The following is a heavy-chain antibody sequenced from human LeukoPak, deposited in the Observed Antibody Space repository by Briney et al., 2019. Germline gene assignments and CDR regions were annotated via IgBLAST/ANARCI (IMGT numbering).Heavy chain of an antibody. J-gene: IGHJ4*02. Sequence: PGGSLRLSCAASGFTFSDYYMSWIRQAPGKGLEWVSVISGSGGTTYYADSVKGRFTISRDSSKNTVYLQMNSLRAEDTAVYYCAEGSGSLDYWGQGTLVTVSS. CDR2: ISGSGGTT. CDR3: AEGSGSLDY. V-gene: IGHV3-23*01. CDR1: GFTFSDYY. D-gene: IGHD1-26*01.